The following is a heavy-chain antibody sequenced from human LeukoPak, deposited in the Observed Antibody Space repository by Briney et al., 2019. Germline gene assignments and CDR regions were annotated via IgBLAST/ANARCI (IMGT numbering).Heavy chain of an antibody. CDR3: ARGRIFSDY. CDR2: INHSGST. J-gene: IGHJ4*02. Sequence: SETLSLTCAVYGGSFSGYYWSWIRQPPGKGLEWIGEINHSGSTNYNPSLKSRVTISVDTSKNQFSLKLSSVTAADTAVYYCARGRIFSDYWGQGTLVTVPS. D-gene: IGHD2-15*01. V-gene: IGHV4-34*01. CDR1: GGSFSGYY.